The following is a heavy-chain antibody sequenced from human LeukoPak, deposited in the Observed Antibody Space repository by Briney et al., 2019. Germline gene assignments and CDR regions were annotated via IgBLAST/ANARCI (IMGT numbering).Heavy chain of an antibody. CDR3: AREGRQDYVYFDY. V-gene: IGHV4-59*01. CDR1: GGSISNYY. CDR2: INYSGNT. J-gene: IGHJ4*02. D-gene: IGHD4-17*01. Sequence: PSETLSLTCTVSGGSISNYYWSWIRQPPGKGLEWIGYINYSGNTNYNPSLKSRVTISVDSSKNQFSLRLTSVTAVDTAVYFCAREGRQDYVYFDYWGQGALVTVSS.